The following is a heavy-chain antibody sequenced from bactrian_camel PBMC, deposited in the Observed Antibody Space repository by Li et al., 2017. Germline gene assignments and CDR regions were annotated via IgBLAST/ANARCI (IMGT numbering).Heavy chain of an antibody. CDR3: AASSRAQCNALDVADFNY. Sequence: GGGSVQAGGSLRLSCTTSEYTYSSACVAWFRQVSGKEREGIAAINSDGTTTYADSVKGRFTISLDNAENTLYLQMNSLKPEDTVMYYCAASSRAQCNALDVADFNYWGQGTQVTVS. CDR2: INSDGTT. J-gene: IGHJ4*01. CDR1: EYTYSSAC. V-gene: IGHV3S57*01.